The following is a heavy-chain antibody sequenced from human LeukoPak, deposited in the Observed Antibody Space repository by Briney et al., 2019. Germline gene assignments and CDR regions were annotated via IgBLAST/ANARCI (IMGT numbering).Heavy chain of an antibody. CDR3: AKERGYSGYDWGEDY. V-gene: IGHV3-30*18. CDR2: ISYDGSNK. Sequence: GGSLRLSCAASGFTFSSYGMHWVRQAPGKGLEWVAVISYDGSNKYYADSVKGRFSISRDNSKNTLYLQMNSLRAEDTAVYYCAKERGYSGYDWGEDYWGQGTLVTVSS. CDR1: GFTFSSYG. J-gene: IGHJ4*02. D-gene: IGHD5-12*01.